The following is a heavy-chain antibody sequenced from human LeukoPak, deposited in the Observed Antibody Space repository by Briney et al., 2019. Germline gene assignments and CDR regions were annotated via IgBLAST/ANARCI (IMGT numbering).Heavy chain of an antibody. CDR1: GGSFSGYY. V-gene: IGHV4-34*01. D-gene: IGHD1-26*01. J-gene: IGHJ6*02. CDR3: VRGFLGLNGGV. Sequence: SETLSLICGVSGGSFSGYYCNWIRQAPGKGLEWIGEINHNGSTSSNPSLKSRVTMSVDTSKSRFSLKLNSATAADTAVYYCVRGFLGLNGGVWGQGTTVTVSS. CDR2: INHNGST.